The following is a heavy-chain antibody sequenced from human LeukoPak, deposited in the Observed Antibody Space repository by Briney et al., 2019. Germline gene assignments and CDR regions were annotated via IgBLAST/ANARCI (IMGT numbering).Heavy chain of an antibody. CDR3: ASYDSSGYYFDY. J-gene: IGHJ4*02. V-gene: IGHV1-69*01. CDR2: IIPIFGTA. Sequence: SLKLSCKASRGTFTSYTISWGRHAPRQGLEWRGGIIPIFGTANYTPKFQGKVTITAAESTSTASIELSSLRPEDTAVYYCASYDSSGYYFDYWGQGTLVTVSS. D-gene: IGHD3-22*01. CDR1: RGTFTSYT.